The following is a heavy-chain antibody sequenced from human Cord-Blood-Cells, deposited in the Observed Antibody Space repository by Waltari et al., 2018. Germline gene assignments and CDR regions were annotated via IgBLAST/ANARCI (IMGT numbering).Heavy chain of an antibody. CDR1: GGPISSSSYY. D-gene: IGHD1-7*01. V-gene: IGHV4-39*01. Sequence: QLQLQESGPGLVKPSETLSLTCTVSGGPISSSSYYWGWFRQPPGKGLEWIGSIYYSGSTYYNPSLKSRVTISVDTSKNQFSLKLSSVTAADTAVYYCARHTGQYNWNYEFDYWGQGTLVTVSS. CDR3: ARHTGQYNWNYEFDY. J-gene: IGHJ4*02. CDR2: IYYSGST.